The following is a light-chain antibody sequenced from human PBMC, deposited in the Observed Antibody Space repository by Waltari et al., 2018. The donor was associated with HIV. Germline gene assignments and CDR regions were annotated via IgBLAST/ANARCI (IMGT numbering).Light chain of an antibody. CDR2: EVS. J-gene: IGLJ3*02. CDR1: SSDVGDYY. V-gene: IGLV2-14*01. CDR3: SSYISSATPE. Sequence: QSALTQPASVSGSPGQSISISCTGTSSDVGDYYVSWYQHHPGKAPTVIIYEVSNRPSGVSNPFSGSNSGNPASLTISGLLPEDEADYFCSSYISSATPEFGGGTRLTVL.